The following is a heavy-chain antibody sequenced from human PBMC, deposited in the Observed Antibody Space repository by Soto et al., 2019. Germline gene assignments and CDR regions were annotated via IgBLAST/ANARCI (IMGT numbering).Heavy chain of an antibody. V-gene: IGHV3-23*01. CDR1: GFTFSTYN. Sequence: GGSLRLSCAASGFTFSTYNMNWVRQAPGKGLEWVSSMRATGGSTYYVDSVKGRFTISRDNSKNTLYLQMNSLRVDDTGVYYCMRGISAPDYWGQGTLVTVSS. CDR2: MRATGGST. D-gene: IGHD3-16*01. CDR3: MRGISAPDY. J-gene: IGHJ4*02.